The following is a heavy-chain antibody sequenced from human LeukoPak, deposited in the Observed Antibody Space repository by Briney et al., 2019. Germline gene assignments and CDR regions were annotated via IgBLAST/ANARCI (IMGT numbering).Heavy chain of an antibody. CDR2: IIPIFGAA. J-gene: IGHJ4*02. CDR3: ARGITLDYSDYVGFDY. CDR1: GDSFINYA. D-gene: IGHD4-11*01. Sequence: ASVKVSCKTSGDSFINYALSWVRQAPGQGLEWMGGIIPIFGAANYAERFLDRVTITADESTSTAYMELSSLTSEDTAVYFCARGITLDYSDYVGFDYWGQGTLVTVSS. V-gene: IGHV1-69*13.